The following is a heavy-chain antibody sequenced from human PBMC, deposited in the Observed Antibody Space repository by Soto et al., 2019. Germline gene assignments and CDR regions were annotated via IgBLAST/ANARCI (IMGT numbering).Heavy chain of an antibody. D-gene: IGHD7-27*01. CDR1: GGSVSSGSYY. V-gene: IGHV4-61*01. CDR2: IYYSGST. J-gene: IGHJ6*02. CDR3: ARDGEGLGIMRFYYYYGMDV. Sequence: TSETLSLTCTVSGGSVSSGSYYCSWIRQPPGKGLECIGYIYYSGSTNYNPSLKSRVTISVDTSKNQFSLKLSSVTAADTAVYYCARDGEGLGIMRFYYYYGMDVWGQGTTVTVSS.